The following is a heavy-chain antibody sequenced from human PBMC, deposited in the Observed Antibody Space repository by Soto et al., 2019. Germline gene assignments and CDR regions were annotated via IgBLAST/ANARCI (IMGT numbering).Heavy chain of an antibody. Sequence: PSETLSLTCTVSDDSISSTDYWSWIRQSPGKGQEWIGFIYYGGSTNYNPSLKSRVTISVDTPKNQFSLKLSSVTAADTAVYYCAKNWNWGSLVHWGQGTLVTVSS. D-gene: IGHD7-27*01. J-gene: IGHJ4*02. V-gene: IGHV4-59*08. CDR2: IYYGGST. CDR3: AKNWNWGSLVH. CDR1: DDSISSTDY.